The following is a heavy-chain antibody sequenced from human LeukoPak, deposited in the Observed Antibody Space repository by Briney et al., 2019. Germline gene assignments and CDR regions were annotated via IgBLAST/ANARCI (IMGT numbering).Heavy chain of an antibody. V-gene: IGHV3-74*01. CDR3: ASLFLCYGCSRSSDDFDI. CDR2: INSDGSRT. J-gene: IGHJ3*02. Sequence: GGSLRLSCAASGITFIKYSMTWVRQAPGKGLVWVSRINSDGSRTTYADSVKGRFTISRDNAKNTLYLQMNSLRAEDTAVYYCASLFLCYGCSRSSDDFDIWGQGTMVTVSS. CDR1: GITFIKYS. D-gene: IGHD6-6*01.